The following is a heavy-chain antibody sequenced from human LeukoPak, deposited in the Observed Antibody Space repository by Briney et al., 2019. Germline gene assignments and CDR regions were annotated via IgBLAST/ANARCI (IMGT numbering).Heavy chain of an antibody. Sequence: GGSLRLSCAASGFTFSDYYMSWIRQAPGRGLEWVSYMSSSGSTIYYADSVKGRFTISRDNAKNSLYLQMNSLRAEDTAVYYCARYSYYGSGTRAFDIWGQGTMVTISS. CDR3: ARYSYYGSGTRAFDI. CDR1: GFTFSDYY. J-gene: IGHJ3*02. CDR2: MSSSGSTI. D-gene: IGHD3-10*01. V-gene: IGHV3-11*04.